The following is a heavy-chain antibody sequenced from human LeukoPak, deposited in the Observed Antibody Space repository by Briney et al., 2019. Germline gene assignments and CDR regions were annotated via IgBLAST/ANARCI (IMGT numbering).Heavy chain of an antibody. CDR3: VREVGVAFDS. CDR1: GYTFTSYA. D-gene: IGHD3-10*01. J-gene: IGHJ4*02. CDR2: INPNSGST. V-gene: IGHV1-2*02. Sequence: EASVKVSCKASGYTFTSYAMNWVRQAPGQGLEWMGWINPNSGSTKFAQKFQGRVTMTRDTSTSTVYMELSRLRSDDTAVYYCVREVGVAFDSWGQGTLVTVSS.